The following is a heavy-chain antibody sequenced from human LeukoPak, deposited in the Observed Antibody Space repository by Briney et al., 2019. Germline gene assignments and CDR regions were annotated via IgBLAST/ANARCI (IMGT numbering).Heavy chain of an antibody. J-gene: IGHJ4*02. Sequence: GGSLRLSCAASGFTFSTFSMNWVRQAPGKGPEWVSSISASSSHVYYADSVKGRFTISRDNAKNSLYLQMNSLRAEDTAVYYCARSPYSSGWYDYWGQGTLVTVSS. V-gene: IGHV3-21*01. CDR3: ARSPYSSGWYDY. D-gene: IGHD6-19*01. CDR1: GFTFSTFS. CDR2: ISASSSHV.